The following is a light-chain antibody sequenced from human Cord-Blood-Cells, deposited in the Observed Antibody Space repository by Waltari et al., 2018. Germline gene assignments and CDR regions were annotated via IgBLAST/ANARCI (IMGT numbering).Light chain of an antibody. J-gene: IGLJ3*02. CDR3: CSYASSSWV. Sequence: QSALTQPPSVSGSPGQSVTISCTGTSSDVGGYNYVSWYQQHPGKAPNIMIYDVSKRPSGVTDCSSGYNAGKAAFLTTSGLEEEDDGDYCCCSYASSSWVFGGGTKLTVL. V-gene: IGLV2-11*01. CDR2: DVS. CDR1: SSDVGGYNY.